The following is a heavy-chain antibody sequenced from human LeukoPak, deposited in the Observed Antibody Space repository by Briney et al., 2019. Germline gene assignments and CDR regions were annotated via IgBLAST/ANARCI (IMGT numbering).Heavy chain of an antibody. Sequence: ASVKVSCKASGYTFTSYAMNWVRQAPGQGLEWMGWINTNTGNPTYAQGFTGRFVFSLDTSVSTAYLQISSLKAEDTAVYYCARESEGGLRYFDWLLRYFDYWGQGTLVTVSS. CDR3: ARESEGGLRYFDWLLRYFDY. D-gene: IGHD3-9*01. CDR1: GYTFTSYA. V-gene: IGHV7-4-1*02. CDR2: INTNTGNP. J-gene: IGHJ4*02.